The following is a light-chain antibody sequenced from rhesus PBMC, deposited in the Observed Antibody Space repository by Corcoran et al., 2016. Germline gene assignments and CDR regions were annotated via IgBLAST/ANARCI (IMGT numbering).Light chain of an antibody. V-gene: IGKV3-24*04. CDR2: SAS. J-gene: IGKJ1*01. CDR1: QSVSSS. CDR3: LQSSNWPRT. Sequence: IVMTQSPATLALSPGERATLSCRASQSVSSSLAWYQQKPGQAPRLLIYSASSRATGIPDRFTCSGSGKEFTLTVRSLEPEDVGVYFCLQSSNWPRTFGQGTKVEIK.